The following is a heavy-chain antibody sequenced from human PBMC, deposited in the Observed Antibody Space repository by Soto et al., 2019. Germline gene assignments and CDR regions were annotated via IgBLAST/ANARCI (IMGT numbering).Heavy chain of an antibody. CDR2: IIPIIGVT. CDR1: GDTFNSYV. J-gene: IGHJ4*02. CDR3: ARDSIGAKRADH. Sequence: QVQLVQSGAEVKRPGSSVKVSCESSGDTFNSYVISWVRQAPGQGLEWMGGIIPIIGVTHYAQKFQGRVPISALSSTGTAYMELTNLGFEDTVLYYCARDSIGAKRADHWGQGNLVTVSS. V-gene: IGHV1-69*17. D-gene: IGHD2-21*01.